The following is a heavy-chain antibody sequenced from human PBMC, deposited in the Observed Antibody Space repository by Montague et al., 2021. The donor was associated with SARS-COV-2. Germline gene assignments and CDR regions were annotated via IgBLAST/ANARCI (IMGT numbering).Heavy chain of an antibody. J-gene: IGHJ4*02. V-gene: IGHV4-39*01. D-gene: IGHD3-3*01. Sequence: SETLSLTCTVSGASISSRSYHWGWIRQPPGKGLEWIGFKYYSGSTYYNPTLKSRVTISVDTSKNQFSLKLSSVTAADAAVYYCATLPPSITIFGVVQGYYFDDWGQGTLVTVSS. CDR2: KYYSGST. CDR3: ATLPPSITIFGVVQGYYFDD. CDR1: GASISSRSYH.